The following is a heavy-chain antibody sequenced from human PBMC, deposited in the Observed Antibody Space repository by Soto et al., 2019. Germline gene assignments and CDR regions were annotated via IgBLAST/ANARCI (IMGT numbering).Heavy chain of an antibody. Sequence: QVQLQESGPGLVKPSQTLSLTCTVSGGSISIGDYYWSWIRQPPGKGLEWIGYIYYSGSTYYNPSIKSRVTISVDTSKNQFSLKLSSVTAADTAVYYCARGIAAAGTGAFDIWGQGTMVTVSS. CDR1: GGSISIGDYY. J-gene: IGHJ3*02. CDR3: ARGIAAAGTGAFDI. D-gene: IGHD6-13*01. CDR2: IYYSGST. V-gene: IGHV4-30-4*01.